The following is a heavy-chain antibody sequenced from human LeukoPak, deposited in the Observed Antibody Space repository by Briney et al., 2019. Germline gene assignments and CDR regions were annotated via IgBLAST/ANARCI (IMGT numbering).Heavy chain of an antibody. V-gene: IGHV1-18*01. CDR1: GYTFTSYV. Sequence: ASVKVSCKDSGYTFTSYVLCRVRHAPGQGVECMGWISAYNGNTTYAQKLRGRVTMTTDTSTSTHYIALRSLRSDDTAVYYCARDLRERRSSCLKFDYWGQGTLVTVSS. CDR3: ARDLRERRSSCLKFDY. J-gene: IGHJ4*02. CDR2: ISAYNGNT. D-gene: IGHD6-13*01.